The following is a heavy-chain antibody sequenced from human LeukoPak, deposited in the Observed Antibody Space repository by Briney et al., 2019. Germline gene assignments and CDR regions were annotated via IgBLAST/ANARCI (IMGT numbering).Heavy chain of an antibody. J-gene: IGHJ3*01. D-gene: IGHD3-22*01. V-gene: IGHV3-23*01. CDR3: AKLASDSSGIPL. CDR1: EFTFRSYG. CDR2: ISASGYST. Sequence: GGSLRLSCAASEFTFRSYGMSWVRQAPGKGLDWVSSISASGYSTYSADSVKGRFTISRDNSKNSLYLQMNSLRAEDTAVYYCAKLASDSSGIPLWGQGTMVTVSS.